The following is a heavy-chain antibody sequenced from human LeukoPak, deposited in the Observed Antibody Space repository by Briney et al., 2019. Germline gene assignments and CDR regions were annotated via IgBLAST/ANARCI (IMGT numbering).Heavy chain of an antibody. V-gene: IGHV4-59*01. CDR3: ARTTEGGYTYDYFYYYYMDV. J-gene: IGHJ6*03. CDR1: GGSIRSYY. Sequence: SETLSLTCSVSGGSIRSYYWSWIRQPPGKGLEWIGYIHHSGSTNYNPSLKSRVTISVDTSKNQLSLKLSSVTAADTAVYYCARTTEGGYTYDYFYYYYMDVWGKGTTVTISS. CDR2: IHHSGST. D-gene: IGHD5-18*01.